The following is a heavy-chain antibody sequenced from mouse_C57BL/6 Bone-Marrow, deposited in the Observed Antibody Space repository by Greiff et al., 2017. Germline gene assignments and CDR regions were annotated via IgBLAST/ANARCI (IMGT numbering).Heavy chain of an antibody. CDR1: GYTFTSYG. Sequence: VQGVESGAELARPGASVKLSCKASGYTFTSYGISWVKQRTGQGLEWIGEIYPRSGNTYYNEKFKGKATLTADKSSSTAYMELRSLTSEDSAVYFCARSRGGLLRPFAYWGQGTLVTVSA. CDR2: IYPRSGNT. V-gene: IGHV1-81*01. CDR3: ARSRGGLLRPFAY. J-gene: IGHJ3*01. D-gene: IGHD1-2*01.